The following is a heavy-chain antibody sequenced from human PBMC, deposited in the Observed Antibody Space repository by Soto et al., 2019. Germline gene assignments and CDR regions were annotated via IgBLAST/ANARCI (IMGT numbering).Heavy chain of an antibody. CDR1: GYTFTSQY. V-gene: IGHV1-46*03. Sequence: QVQLVQSGAEVKKPGASVKVSCRASGYTFTSQYIHWVRQAPGQGLEWMGIINPSISTTTYAQKFRGRVTMTRDTSTSTVYMELSSLGSEDTAVYYCTREADYIGGTYRRGFDYWGQGTLVTVST. CDR2: INPSISTT. CDR3: TREADYIGGTYRRGFDY. D-gene: IGHD3-16*02. J-gene: IGHJ4*02.